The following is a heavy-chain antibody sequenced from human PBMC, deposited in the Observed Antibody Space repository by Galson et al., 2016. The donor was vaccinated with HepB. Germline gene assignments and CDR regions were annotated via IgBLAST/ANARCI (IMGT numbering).Heavy chain of an antibody. V-gene: IGHV4-31*01. Sequence: TLSLTCTVSGGSISSGGYYWRWIRQHPGKGLEWIGYIYHSGSTYYNPSLKSTVTLSVDTSKNQFSLKMISVTAADTAVYYCARDSAGSFDLCGRGTLVTVAS. CDR3: ARDSAGSFDL. CDR2: IYHSGST. J-gene: IGHJ2*01. CDR1: GGSISSGGYY.